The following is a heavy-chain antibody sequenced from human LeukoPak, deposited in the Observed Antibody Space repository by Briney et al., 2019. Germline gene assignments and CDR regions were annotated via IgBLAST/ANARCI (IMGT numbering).Heavy chain of an antibody. CDR1: GYTFTGYY. Sequence: ASAKVSCKASGYTFTGYYMHWVRQAPGQGLEWMGWINPNSGGTNYAQKFQGRAAMTRDTSISTAYMELSRLRSDDTAVYYCARGPDIVVVVAAPASTFDYWGQGTLVTVSS. D-gene: IGHD2-15*01. CDR3: ARGPDIVVVVAAPASTFDY. CDR2: INPNSGGT. V-gene: IGHV1-2*02. J-gene: IGHJ4*02.